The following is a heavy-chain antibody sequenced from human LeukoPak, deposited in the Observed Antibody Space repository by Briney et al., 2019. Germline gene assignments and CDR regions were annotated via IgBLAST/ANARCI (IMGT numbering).Heavy chain of an antibody. D-gene: IGHD1-26*01. V-gene: IGHV1-2*02. CDR2: INPNSGGT. CDR3: ARHKWELLNPSNAFDI. Sequence: GASVKVSCKASGYTFTGYYMHWVRQAPGQGLEWMGWINPNSGGTNSAQEFQGRVTMTRDTSISTAYMELSRLRSDDTAVYYCARHKWELLNPSNAFDIWGQGTMVTVSS. J-gene: IGHJ3*02. CDR1: GYTFTGYY.